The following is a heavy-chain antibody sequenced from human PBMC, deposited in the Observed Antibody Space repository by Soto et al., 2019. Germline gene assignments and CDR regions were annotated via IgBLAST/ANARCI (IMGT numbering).Heavy chain of an antibody. D-gene: IGHD2-2*01. CDR2: IKSKTDGGTT. V-gene: IGHV3-15*01. CDR3: TAIVVVPAAHFDY. J-gene: IGHJ4*02. CDR1: GFTFSNAW. Sequence: PGGSLRLSCAASGFTFSNAWMSWVRQAPGKGLEWVGRIKSKTDGGTTDYAAPVKGRFTISRDDSKNTLYLQMNSLKTEDTAVYYCTAIVVVPAAHFDYWGQGTLVTVSS.